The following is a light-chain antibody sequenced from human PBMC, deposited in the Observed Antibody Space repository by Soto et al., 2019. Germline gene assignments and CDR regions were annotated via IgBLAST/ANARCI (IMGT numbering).Light chain of an antibody. CDR2: KAS. CDR3: QHYNSYSEA. J-gene: IGKJ1*01. Sequence: DIQMTQSPSSLSASVGDRVTITCRASQAIGNYLNWFQQKPGKAPKLLIYKASNLEDGVPTRFSGSGSGTEFTLTISSLQPDDFATYYCQHYNSYSEAFGQGTKVDIK. CDR1: QAIGNY. V-gene: IGKV1-5*03.